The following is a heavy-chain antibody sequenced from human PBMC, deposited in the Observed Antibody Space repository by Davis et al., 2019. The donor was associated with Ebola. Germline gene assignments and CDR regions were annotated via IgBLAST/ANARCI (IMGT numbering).Heavy chain of an antibody. D-gene: IGHD5-18*01. Sequence: MPSETLSLTCAVSGVSISGNNWWSWVRQSPGKGLEWIGEIHHSWKTTYNPSLKSRVTISVDTSKNQFSLKLSSVTAADTAMYYCARGHSYGSMVYGMDVWGQGTTVTVSS. CDR3: ARGHSYGSMVYGMDV. CDR1: GVSISGNNW. CDR2: IHHSWKT. J-gene: IGHJ6*02. V-gene: IGHV4-4*02.